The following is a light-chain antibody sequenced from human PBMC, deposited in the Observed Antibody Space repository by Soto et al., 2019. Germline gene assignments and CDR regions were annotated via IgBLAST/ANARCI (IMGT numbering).Light chain of an antibody. V-gene: IGLV2-14*03. CDR3: NSYTSSSTYV. CDR2: DVT. Sequence: QSALTQPASVSGSPGQLITISCTGTSSDVGGFNYVSWYQQHPGKAPKLMIYDVTNRPSGVSYRFSGSKSGTTASLTISGLQAEDEAEYYCNSYTSSSTYVFGTGTQLTVL. J-gene: IGLJ1*01. CDR1: SSDVGGFNY.